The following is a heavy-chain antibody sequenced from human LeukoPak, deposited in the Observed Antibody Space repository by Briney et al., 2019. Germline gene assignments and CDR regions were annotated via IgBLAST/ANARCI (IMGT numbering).Heavy chain of an antibody. CDR2: IYTSGST. J-gene: IGHJ4*02. D-gene: IGHD1-1*01. Sequence: SETLSLTCTVSGGSISSGSYYWSWIRQPAGKGLEWIGRIYTSGSTNYNPSLKSRVTISVDTSKNQFSLKLSSVTAADTAVYFCARASHWNQLHYFDYWGQGTLVTVSS. CDR1: GGSISSGSYY. CDR3: ARASHWNQLHYFDY. V-gene: IGHV4-61*02.